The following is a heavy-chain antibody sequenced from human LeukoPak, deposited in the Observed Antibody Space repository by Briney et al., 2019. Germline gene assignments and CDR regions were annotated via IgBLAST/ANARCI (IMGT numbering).Heavy chain of an antibody. CDR1: GYTFTGYY. CDR2: INPNSGGT. V-gene: IGHV1-2*02. CDR3: VSAQGLLWEHYFDY. D-gene: IGHD2-2*01. Sequence: ASVKVSCKASGYTFTGYYMHWVRQAPGQGLEWMGWINPNSGGTNYAQKFQGRVTMTRDTSISTAYMELSRLRSDDTAVYCCVSAQGLLWEHYFDYWGQGTLVTVSS. J-gene: IGHJ4*02.